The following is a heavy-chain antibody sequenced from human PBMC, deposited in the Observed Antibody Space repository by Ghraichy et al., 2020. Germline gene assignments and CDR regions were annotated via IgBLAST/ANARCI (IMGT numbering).Heavy chain of an antibody. CDR3: ASSAGSRYGWFDP. CDR1: GFTMFTRYW. V-gene: IGHV3-7*03. J-gene: IGHJ5*02. Sequence: GGSLRLSCAAAGFTMFTRYWTSYVRQAPGRGLEWVANINQDGSEKYYADSVEGRFTISRDNAKNSVYLRLSSLRAEDTAIYYCASSAGSRYGWFDPWGQGTLVTVSA. CDR2: INQDGSEK. D-gene: IGHD2-15*01.